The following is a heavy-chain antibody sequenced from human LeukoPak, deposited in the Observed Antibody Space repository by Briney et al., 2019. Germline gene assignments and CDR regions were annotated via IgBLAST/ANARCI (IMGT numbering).Heavy chain of an antibody. CDR3: ARDRAYQLLSTTIRDY. Sequence: GASVKVSCRASGYTFTGYYMHWVRQAPGQGLEWMGWINPNSGGTNYAQKFQGRVTMTRDTSISTAYMELSRLRSDDTAVYYCARDRAYQLLSTTIRDYWGQGTLVTVSS. V-gene: IGHV1-2*02. CDR1: GYTFTGYY. J-gene: IGHJ4*02. CDR2: INPNSGGT. D-gene: IGHD2-2*01.